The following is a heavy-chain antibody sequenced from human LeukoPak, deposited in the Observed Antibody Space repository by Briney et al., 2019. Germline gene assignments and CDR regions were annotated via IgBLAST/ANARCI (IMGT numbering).Heavy chain of an antibody. J-gene: IGHJ4*02. V-gene: IGHV4-59*02. CDR3: ARGGNVVVPAAIPFDY. Sequence: SETLSLTCAVYGGSVSDYYWSWIRQPPGKGLEGIGYIYYSGSTNYNPSLKSRVTISVDTSKNQFSLKLSSVTAADTAVYYCARGGNVVVPAAIPFDYWGQGTLVTVSS. D-gene: IGHD2-2*02. CDR2: IYYSGST. CDR1: GGSVSDYY.